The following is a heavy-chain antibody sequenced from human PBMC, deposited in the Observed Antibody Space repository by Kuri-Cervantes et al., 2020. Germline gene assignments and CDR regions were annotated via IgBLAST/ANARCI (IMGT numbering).Heavy chain of an antibody. CDR1: EFTFSSYW. J-gene: IGHJ3*02. D-gene: IGHD5-18*01. CDR2: INSDGSST. Sequence: GESLTLSCAASEFTFSSYWMHWVRQAPGKGLVWVSRINSDGSSTSYADSVEGRFTISRDNAKNTLYLQMNSLRAEDTAVYYCARVGRSGYSYGPRAFDIWSQGTMVTVSS. CDR3: ARVGRSGYSYGPRAFDI. V-gene: IGHV3-74*01.